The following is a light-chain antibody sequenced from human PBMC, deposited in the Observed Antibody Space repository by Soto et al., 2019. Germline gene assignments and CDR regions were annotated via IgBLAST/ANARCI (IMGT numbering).Light chain of an antibody. Sequence: EIVLTQSPGTLSLSPGERATLSCRPSQSVSSTYLDWYQQKPGQAPRLLIYAASSRATDIPDRFSGGASATDFPITISRLEPEDFAVYYCRHYINSQWTFGQGTKVEIK. CDR2: AAS. J-gene: IGKJ1*01. V-gene: IGKV3-20*01. CDR1: QSVSSTY. CDR3: RHYINSQWT.